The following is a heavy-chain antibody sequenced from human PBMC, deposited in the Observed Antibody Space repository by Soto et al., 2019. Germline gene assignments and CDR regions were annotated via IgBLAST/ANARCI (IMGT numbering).Heavy chain of an antibody. CDR3: ARGSTMVRGVTPNWLDP. D-gene: IGHD3-10*01. CDR1: GGSISSGGYY. V-gene: IGHV4-31*03. Sequence: QVQLQESGPGLVKPSQTLSLTCTVSGGSISSGGYYWSWIRQHPGKGLEWIGYIYYSGSTYYNPSLKSGVTIAVDTSKNQFSLKLSSVTAGDTAVYYCARGSTMVRGVTPNWLDPWGQGTLVTVSS. J-gene: IGHJ5*02. CDR2: IYYSGST.